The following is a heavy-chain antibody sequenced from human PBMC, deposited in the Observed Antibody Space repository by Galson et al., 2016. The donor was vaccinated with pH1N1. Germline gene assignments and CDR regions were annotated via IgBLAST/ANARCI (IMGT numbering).Heavy chain of an antibody. D-gene: IGHD5-18*01. J-gene: IGHJ4*02. CDR1: GFIFSNSW. V-gene: IGHV3-74*01. CDR2: TNGDGSNT. CDR3: ARGVDTGGR. Sequence: SLRLSCAASGFIFSNSWMHWVRQAPGKGLLWVARTNGDGSNTNYAASVKGRLTISRDYAKNTLYLQMDSLRAEDTAVYYCARGVDTGGRWGQGTLVTVSS.